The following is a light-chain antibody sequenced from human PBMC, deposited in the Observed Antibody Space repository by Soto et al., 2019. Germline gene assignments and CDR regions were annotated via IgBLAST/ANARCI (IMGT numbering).Light chain of an antibody. J-gene: IGLJ3*02. V-gene: IGLV1-44*01. Sequence: QSVLTQPPSVSGSPGQSVTISCSGTRSNIGVNAVSWYQQFPGTAPKLLIFSNNQRPSGVPDRFPDSKSGTSASLAISGLQSEDEADYYCAVWDDNLNGPLFGGGTKVTVL. CDR3: AVWDDNLNGPL. CDR1: RSNIGVNA. CDR2: SNN.